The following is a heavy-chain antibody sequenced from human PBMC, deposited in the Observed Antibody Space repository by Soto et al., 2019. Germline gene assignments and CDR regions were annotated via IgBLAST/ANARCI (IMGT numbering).Heavy chain of an antibody. V-gene: IGHV4-59*01. J-gene: IGHJ4*01. CDR2: SYSSGST. Sequence: SETLSLTCTVSGGSISSYYWSWIRQPPGKGLEWLGYSYSSGSTNYNPSLKSRFSISLDTSKNQFSLKLTSVTAADTAVYYCTRGSHFYYFDYWGHGTLVT. CDR1: GGSISSYY. CDR3: TRGSHFYYFDY. D-gene: IGHD3-10*01.